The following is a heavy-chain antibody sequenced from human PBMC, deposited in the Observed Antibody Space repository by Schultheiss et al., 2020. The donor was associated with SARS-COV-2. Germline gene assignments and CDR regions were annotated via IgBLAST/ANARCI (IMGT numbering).Heavy chain of an antibody. CDR1: GFTFSGSA. J-gene: IGHJ6*02. D-gene: IGHD2-2*01. V-gene: IGHV3-73*01. CDR2: IRSKANSYAT. Sequence: GGSLRLSCAASGFTFSGSAMHWVRQASGKGLEWVGSIRSKANSYATAYAASVKGRFTISRDDSKNTAYLQMNSLKTEDTAVYYCATLYQLPTYYYYGMDVWGQGTTVTVSS. CDR3: ATLYQLPTYYYYGMDV.